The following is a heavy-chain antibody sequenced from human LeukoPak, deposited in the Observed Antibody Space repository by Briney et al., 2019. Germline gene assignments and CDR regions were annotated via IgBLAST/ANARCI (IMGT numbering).Heavy chain of an antibody. CDR1: GYTFTGYH. D-gene: IGHD2-2*02. J-gene: IGHJ4*02. V-gene: IGHV1-2*06. CDR3: ARNYCSSTSCYKEFDY. Sequence: ASVKVSCKASGYTFTGYHMHWVRQAPGQGLEWMGRINPNSGDTNYAQKFQGRVTMTRDTSISTAYMELSRLRSDDTAVYYCARNYCSSTSCYKEFDYWGQGTLVTVSS. CDR2: INPNSGDT.